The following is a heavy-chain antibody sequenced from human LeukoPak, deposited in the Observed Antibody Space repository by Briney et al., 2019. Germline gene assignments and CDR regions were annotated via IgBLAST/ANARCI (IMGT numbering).Heavy chain of an antibody. Sequence: SGGSLRLSCAASGFIFNNYGLIWVRQAPGKGLEWVSAISNDGGGTNYADLVKGRFTISRDNSKNTLFLQMNSLRAEDTALYYCAKGSSGYFVDLWGQGTLVTVSS. V-gene: IGHV3-23*01. CDR1: GFIFNNYG. D-gene: IGHD3-22*01. CDR2: ISNDGGGT. CDR3: AKGSSGYFVDL. J-gene: IGHJ5*02.